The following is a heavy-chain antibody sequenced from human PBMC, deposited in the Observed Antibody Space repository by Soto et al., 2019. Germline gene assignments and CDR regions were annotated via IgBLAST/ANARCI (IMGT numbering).Heavy chain of an antibody. J-gene: IGHJ5*02. CDR1: GGSISSGVYY. CDR3: ARGQSSEPAAGTIWFDP. V-gene: IGHV4-31*02. CDR2: IYYSGST. D-gene: IGHD6-13*01. Sequence: SETRSLTWTVSGGSISSGVYYWSWIRQHPGKGLEWIGYIYYSGSTYYNPSLKSRVTISVDTSKNQFSLKLSSVTAADTAVYYCARGQSSEPAAGTIWFDPWGQGTLVTVSS.